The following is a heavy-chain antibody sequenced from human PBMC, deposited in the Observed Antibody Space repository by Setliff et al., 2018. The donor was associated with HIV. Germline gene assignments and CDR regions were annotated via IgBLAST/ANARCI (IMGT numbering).Heavy chain of an antibody. Sequence: RASVKVSCKASGYTFTSYDINWVRQATGQGLEWMGWMNPNSGNTGYAQKFQGRVTMTRNTSISTAYMELSSLRSEDTAVYYCAVYSYGRDAFDIWGQGTMVTVSS. CDR3: AVYSYGRDAFDI. CDR1: GYTFTSYD. CDR2: MNPNSGNT. J-gene: IGHJ3*02. D-gene: IGHD5-18*01. V-gene: IGHV1-8*02.